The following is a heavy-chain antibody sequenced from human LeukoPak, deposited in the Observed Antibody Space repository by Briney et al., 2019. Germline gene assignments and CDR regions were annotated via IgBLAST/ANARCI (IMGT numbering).Heavy chain of an antibody. CDR2: ISAYNGNT. D-gene: IGHD3-10*01. CDR3: ARAIRGSGSYWYFDY. J-gene: IGHJ4*02. Sequence: GASVKVSCKASGYTFTSYGISWVRQAPGQGLEWMGWISAYNGNTNYAQKLQGRVTMTTDTSTSTAYMELRSLRSDDTAVYYCARAIRGSGSYWYFDYWGQGTLVTVSS. V-gene: IGHV1-18*01. CDR1: GYTFTSYG.